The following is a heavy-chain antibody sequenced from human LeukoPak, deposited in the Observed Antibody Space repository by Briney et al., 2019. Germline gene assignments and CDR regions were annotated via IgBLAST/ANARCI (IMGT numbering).Heavy chain of an antibody. CDR3: ARLYCGVGICYSYYMDV. J-gene: IGHJ6*03. CDR1: GFTFSSYS. CDR2: ISSSSSYI. V-gene: IGHV3-21*01. Sequence: GGSLRLSCAASGFTFSSYSMNWVRQAPGKGLEWVSSISSSSSYIYHADSVKGRFTISRDNAKNSLYLQMNSLRAEDTAVYYCARLYCGVGICYSYYMDVWGKGTTVTVSS. D-gene: IGHD2-21*01.